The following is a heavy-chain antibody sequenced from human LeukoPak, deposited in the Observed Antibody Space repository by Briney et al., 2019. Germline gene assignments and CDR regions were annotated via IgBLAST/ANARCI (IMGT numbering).Heavy chain of an antibody. V-gene: IGHV3-64D*06. J-gene: IGHJ4*02. CDR3: VKGPYYDILTGYSFDY. D-gene: IGHD3-9*01. Sequence: GGSLRLSCSASGFTFSSYATHWVRQAPGKGLEYVPAISSNGGSTYYADSVKGRFTISRDNSKNTLYLQIRSLRAEDTAVYYCVKGPYYDILTGYSFDYWGQGTLVTVSS. CDR1: GFTFSSYA. CDR2: ISSNGGST.